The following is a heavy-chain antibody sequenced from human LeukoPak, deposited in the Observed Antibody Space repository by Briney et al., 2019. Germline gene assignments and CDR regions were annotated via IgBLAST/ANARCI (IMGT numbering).Heavy chain of an antibody. Sequence: PSETLSLTCAVYGGSFSGYYWSWIRQPPGKGLEWIGEINHIGSTNYNPSLKSRVTISVDTSKNQFSLKLSSVTAADTAVYYCASVRGGNHGFSRRYYYYMDVWGKGTTVTVSS. CDR3: ASVRGGNHGFSRRYYYYMDV. CDR2: INHIGST. CDR1: GGSFSGYY. D-gene: IGHD1-14*01. V-gene: IGHV4-34*01. J-gene: IGHJ6*03.